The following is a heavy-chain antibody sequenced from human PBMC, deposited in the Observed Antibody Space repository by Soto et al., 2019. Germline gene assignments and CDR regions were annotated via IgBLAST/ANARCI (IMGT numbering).Heavy chain of an antibody. CDR1: GGTFNRYT. CDR3: ALWGFRDGNNSKYNYSGMDV. V-gene: IGHV1-69*18. CDR2: IIPIFGTA. Sequence: VQLVQSGAEVKKPGSSVKLSCKASGGTFNRYTISWVRQAPGQGLEWMGRIIPIFGTANYAQKFQGRVAIIADESTSAAYMELRSLRSEDTAVYYCALWGFRDGNNSKYNYSGMDVWGQGTTVTVSS. J-gene: IGHJ6*02. D-gene: IGHD1-1*01.